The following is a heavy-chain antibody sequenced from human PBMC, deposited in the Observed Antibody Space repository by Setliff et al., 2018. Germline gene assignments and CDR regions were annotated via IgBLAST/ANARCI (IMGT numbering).Heavy chain of an antibody. CDR3: ARDHVYGSQYYYYYYGMDV. CDR1: GFTFSSYW. V-gene: IGHV3-7*01. Sequence: PGGSLRLSCAASGFTFSSYWMSWVRQAPGKGLEWVANIKQDGSEKYCVDSVKGRFTISRDNAKNSLYLQMNSLRAEDTAVYYCARDHVYGSQYYYYYYGMDVWGQGTTVTVSS. J-gene: IGHJ6*02. D-gene: IGHD3-10*01. CDR2: IKQDGSEK.